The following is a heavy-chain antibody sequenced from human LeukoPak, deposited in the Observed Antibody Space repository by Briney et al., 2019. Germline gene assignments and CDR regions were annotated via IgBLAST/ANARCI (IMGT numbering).Heavy chain of an antibody. Sequence: PSETLSLTCAVYGGSFSGYYWSWIRQPPGKGLEWIGEINHSGSTNYNPSLKSRVTISVDTSKNQFSLKLSSVTAADTAVYYCARLRPWVIPRLYYYYGMDVWGQGTTVTVSS. J-gene: IGHJ6*02. CDR3: ARLRPWVIPRLYYYYGMDV. CDR1: GGSFSGYY. CDR2: INHSGST. D-gene: IGHD2-21*01. V-gene: IGHV4-34*01.